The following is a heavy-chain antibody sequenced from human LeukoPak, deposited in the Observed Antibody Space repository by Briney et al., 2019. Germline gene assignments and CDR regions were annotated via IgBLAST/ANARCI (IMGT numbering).Heavy chain of an antibody. CDR2: IYDSGST. CDR3: ARGGSGYDSFYYYGMDV. D-gene: IGHD5-12*01. Sequence: SETLSLTCTVSGGSISSYYWSWIRQPPVKGLEWIGYIYDSGSTNYNPSLKSRVTISVDTSKNQFSLKLSYVTAADTAVYYCARGGSGYDSFYYYGMDVWGQGTSVTVSS. J-gene: IGHJ6*02. V-gene: IGHV4-59*01. CDR1: GGSISSYY.